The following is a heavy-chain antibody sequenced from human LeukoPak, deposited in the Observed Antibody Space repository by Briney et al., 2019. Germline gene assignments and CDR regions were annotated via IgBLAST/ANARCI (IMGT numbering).Heavy chain of an antibody. CDR3: ARDQIAARPDEFDP. D-gene: IGHD6-6*01. V-gene: IGHV3-21*01. J-gene: IGHJ5*02. CDR2: ISSSSSYI. CDR1: GFTFSSYS. Sequence: GGSLRLSCAASGFTFSSYSMNWVRQAPGKGLEWVSSISSSSSYIYYPDSVKGRFTISRDNAKNSLYLQMNSLRAEDTAVYYCARDQIAARPDEFDPWGQGTLVTVSS.